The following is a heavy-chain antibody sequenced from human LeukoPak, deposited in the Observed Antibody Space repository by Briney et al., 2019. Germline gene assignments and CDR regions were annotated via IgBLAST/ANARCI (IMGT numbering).Heavy chain of an antibody. CDR1: DDSISGYY. J-gene: IGHJ4*02. CDR2: IYTSGST. CDR3: ARQLGYCSSTSCYADKVDY. V-gene: IGHV4-4*07. D-gene: IGHD2-2*01. Sequence: PSETLSLTCTVSDDSISGYYWSWIRQPAGEGLEWIGRIYTSGSTNYNPSLKSRVTMSVDTSKNQFSLKLSSVTAADTAVYYCARQLGYCSSTSCYADKVDYWGQGTLVTVSS.